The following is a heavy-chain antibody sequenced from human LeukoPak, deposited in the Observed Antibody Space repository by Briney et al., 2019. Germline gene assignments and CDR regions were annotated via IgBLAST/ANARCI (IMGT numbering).Heavy chain of an antibody. Sequence: ASVKVSCKASGYTFTSSDINWVRQATGQGLEWMGWMNPNSGNTGYAQKFQGRVTMTRNTSISTAYMELSSLRSEDTAVYYCARPPHTSYCSGGSCYGSAFDIWGQGTMVTVSS. CDR1: GYTFTSSD. D-gene: IGHD2-15*01. CDR2: MNPNSGNT. CDR3: ARPPHTSYCSGGSCYGSAFDI. V-gene: IGHV1-8*01. J-gene: IGHJ3*02.